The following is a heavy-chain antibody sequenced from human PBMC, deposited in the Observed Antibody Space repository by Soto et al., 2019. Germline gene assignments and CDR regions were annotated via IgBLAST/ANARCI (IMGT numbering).Heavy chain of an antibody. CDR1: GGSISSGGYY. V-gene: IGHV4-31*03. Sequence: QVQLQESGPGLVKPSQTLSLTCTVSGGSISSGGYYWSWIRQHPGKGLEWIGYIYYSGSTYYNPSVRSRVTISVDTSKNQFSLKLRSVTAADTAVYYCARAKAGTLVWFDYWGQGTLVTVSS. J-gene: IGHJ4*02. D-gene: IGHD6-19*01. CDR3: ARAKAGTLVWFDY. CDR2: IYYSGST.